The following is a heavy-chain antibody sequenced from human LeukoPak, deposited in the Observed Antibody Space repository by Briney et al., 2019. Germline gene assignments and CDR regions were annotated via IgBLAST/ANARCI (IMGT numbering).Heavy chain of an antibody. J-gene: IGHJ3*02. CDR3: ARDHPTGAFDI. D-gene: IGHD2-8*02. CDR1: GGTFSSYA. V-gene: IGHV1-18*01. Sequence: ASVKVSCKASGGTFSSYAISWVRQAPGQGLEWMGWISAYNGNTNYAQKLQGRVTMTTDTSTSTAYMELRSLRSDDTAVYYCARDHPTGAFDIWGQGTMVTVSS. CDR2: ISAYNGNT.